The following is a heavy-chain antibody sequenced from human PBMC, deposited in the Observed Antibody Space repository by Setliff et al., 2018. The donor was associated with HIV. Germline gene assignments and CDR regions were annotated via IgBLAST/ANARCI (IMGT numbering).Heavy chain of an antibody. CDR1: GASITSASYY. CDR3: AREGLWFGELSGAHDF. D-gene: IGHD3-10*01. Sequence: SETLSLTCNVSGASITSASYYWSWIRQHPGKGLEWIGYFFYSGSAYYNPSLKSRVSISMDTSNNSFSLRLTSLTAADTAMYYCAREGLWFGELSGAHDFWGQGALVTAPQ. V-gene: IGHV4-31*03. J-gene: IGHJ4*02. CDR2: FFYSGSA.